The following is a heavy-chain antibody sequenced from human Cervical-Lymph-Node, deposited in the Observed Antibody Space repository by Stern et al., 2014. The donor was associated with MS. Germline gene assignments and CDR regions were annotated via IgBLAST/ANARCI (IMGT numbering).Heavy chain of an antibody. Sequence: EVHLVESGAEVKKPGESLKLSCRTSGYTFSNFWIGWVRQMPGKGLEWMGGIYPADSGTTYSPSFQGQVTISADESISTAYLQWRSLKASDTAMYYCVRRRDSAGYDTFDLWGQGTMLIVSS. CDR2: IYPADSGT. CDR3: VRRRDSAGYDTFDL. CDR1: GYTFSNFW. D-gene: IGHD3-22*01. V-gene: IGHV5-51*01. J-gene: IGHJ3*01.